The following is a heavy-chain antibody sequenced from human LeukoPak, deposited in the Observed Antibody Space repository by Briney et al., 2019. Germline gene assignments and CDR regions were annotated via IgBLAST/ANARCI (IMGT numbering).Heavy chain of an antibody. V-gene: IGHV4-4*02. J-gene: IGHJ3*01. D-gene: IGHD2-2*01. CDR1: GGSISSSNW. CDR2: IYHSGST. CDR3: ARSPIVVVPAAITD. Sequence: SETLSLTCTVSGGSISSSNWWSWVRQPPGKGLEWIGEIYHSGSTNYNPSLKGRVTISVDKSKNQFSLKLSSVTAADTAVYYCARSPIVVVPAAITDWGQGTMVTVSS.